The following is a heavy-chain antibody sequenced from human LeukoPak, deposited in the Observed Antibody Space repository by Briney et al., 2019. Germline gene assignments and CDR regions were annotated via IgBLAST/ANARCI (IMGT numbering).Heavy chain of an antibody. CDR1: GFTFSSYA. V-gene: IGHV3-30-3*01. J-gene: IGHJ4*02. D-gene: IGHD2-21*02. CDR3: ARDTVAYCGGDCYSWQVGGFDY. CDR2: ISYDGSKK. Sequence: GRSLRLSCAASGFTFSSYAMHWVRQAPGKGLEWVAVISYDGSKKYYADSVKGRFTISRDNSKNTLYLQMNSLRTEDTAEYYCARDTVAYCGGDCYSWQVGGFDYWGQGTLVTVSS.